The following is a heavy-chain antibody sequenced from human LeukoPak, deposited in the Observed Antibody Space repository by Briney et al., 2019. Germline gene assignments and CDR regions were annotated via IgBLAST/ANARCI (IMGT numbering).Heavy chain of an antibody. Sequence: PGRSLRLSCAASGFTFSSYAMHWVRQAPGKGLEWVAVISYDGSNKYYADSVKGRFTISRDNSKNTLYLQMNSLRAEDTAVYYCARGGGRYSYGYSVDYWGQGTLVTVSS. J-gene: IGHJ4*02. CDR1: GFTFSSYA. D-gene: IGHD5-18*01. V-gene: IGHV3-30-3*01. CDR3: ARGGGRYSYGYSVDY. CDR2: ISYDGSNK.